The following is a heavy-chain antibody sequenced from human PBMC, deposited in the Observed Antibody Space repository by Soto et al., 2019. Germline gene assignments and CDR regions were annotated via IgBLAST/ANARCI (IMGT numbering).Heavy chain of an antibody. V-gene: IGHV1-69*06. CDR3: AREGRLTGTDGFDY. Sequence: SVKVSCKISGGTFSPYGVSWVRQAPGQGLEWMGMIIPIFDTTNYAQKFQGRVTITADTSTSTAYMELSSLRSEDTALYYCAREGRLTGTDGFDYWGQGTLVTVSS. CDR2: IIPIFDTT. D-gene: IGHD1-20*01. CDR1: GGTFSPYG. J-gene: IGHJ4*02.